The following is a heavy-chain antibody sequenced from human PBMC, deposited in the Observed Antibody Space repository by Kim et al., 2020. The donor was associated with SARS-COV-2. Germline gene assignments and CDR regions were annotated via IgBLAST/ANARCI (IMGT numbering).Heavy chain of an antibody. CDR3: ARGGGRYCSSTSCYWVPFDY. Sequence: SETLSLTCTVSGGSISSYYWSWIRQPPGKGLEWIGYIYYSGSTNYKPSLKSRVTISVDTSKNQFSLKLSSVTAADTAVYYCARGGGRYCSSTSCYWVPFDYWGQGTLVTVSS. J-gene: IGHJ4*02. CDR2: IYYSGST. CDR1: GGSISSYY. D-gene: IGHD2-2*01. V-gene: IGHV4-59*01.